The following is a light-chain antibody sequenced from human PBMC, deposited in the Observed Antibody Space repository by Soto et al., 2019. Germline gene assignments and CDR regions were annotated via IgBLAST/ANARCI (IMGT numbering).Light chain of an antibody. V-gene: IGKV1-5*03. CDR1: QSISSL. Sequence: DIQMTQPPSTLSASVGDRVTITCRASQSISSLLAWYQQKPGKAPKLLIYKASSLESGVPSRFSGSGSGTEFTLTISSLQPDDFATYYCQQYNSYSWRFGQGTKVDIK. CDR2: KAS. CDR3: QQYNSYSWR. J-gene: IGKJ1*01.